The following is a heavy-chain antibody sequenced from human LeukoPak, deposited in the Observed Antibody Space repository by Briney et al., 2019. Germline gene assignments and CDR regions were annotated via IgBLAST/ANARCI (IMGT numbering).Heavy chain of an antibody. CDR3: ARHVGITAAGPYVDP. Sequence: SETLSLTCAVSVGSINSGNWWSWVRQSPGKGLEWIGEIYHNGTPNYNPSLKSRVTISVDTSKNQFSLKLNSVTAADTAVYYCARHVGITAAGPYVDPWGQGTLVTVSS. J-gene: IGHJ5*02. CDR1: VGSINSGNW. CDR2: IYHNGTP. V-gene: IGHV4-4*02. D-gene: IGHD6-13*01.